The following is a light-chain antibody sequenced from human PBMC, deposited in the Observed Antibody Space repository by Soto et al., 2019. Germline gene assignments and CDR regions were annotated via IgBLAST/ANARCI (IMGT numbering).Light chain of an antibody. Sequence: EIVLTQSPGTLSLSPGERATLSCRASQSVSSSYLAWYQQKPGQAPGLLIYGASSRATGIPGRFSGSGSGTDFTLTISRLEPEDFAVYYCQQYGRSPFTVGPGTKVD. V-gene: IGKV3-20*01. CDR3: QQYGRSPFT. CDR1: QSVSSSY. CDR2: GAS. J-gene: IGKJ3*01.